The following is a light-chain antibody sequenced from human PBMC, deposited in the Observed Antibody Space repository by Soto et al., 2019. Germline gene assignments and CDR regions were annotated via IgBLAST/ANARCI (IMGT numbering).Light chain of an antibody. Sequence: QSALTQPASVSGSPGQSITISCTATSSDVGAYNFVSWHQQHPGKAPKLMIYNVYDRPSGISYRFSGSKSGNTASLTISGLQGEDEADYYCSAYTVSRTYVFGTGTKV. CDR3: SAYTVSRTYV. CDR1: SSDVGAYNF. J-gene: IGLJ1*01. V-gene: IGLV2-14*03. CDR2: NVY.